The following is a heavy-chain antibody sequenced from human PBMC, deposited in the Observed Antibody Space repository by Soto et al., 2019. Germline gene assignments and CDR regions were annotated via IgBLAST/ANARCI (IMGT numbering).Heavy chain of an antibody. CDR1: GASISSSY. V-gene: IGHV4-59*01. D-gene: IGHD2-15*01. CDR2: VYHTGAT. Sequence: PSETLSLTCTVSGASISSSYWSWIRQSPERGLEGIAYVYHTGATNYNPSLKSRVTISLDTSKGQFSLNLTSLTTADTAVYFCARGGNRHSNVASGVGGFDYWGQGSLVMVSS. J-gene: IGHJ4*02. CDR3: ARGGNRHSNVASGVGGFDY.